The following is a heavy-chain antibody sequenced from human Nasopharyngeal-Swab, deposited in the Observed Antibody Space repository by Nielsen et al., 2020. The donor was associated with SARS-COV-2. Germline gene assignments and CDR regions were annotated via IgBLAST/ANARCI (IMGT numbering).Heavy chain of an antibody. V-gene: IGHV3-53*01. CDR1: GFSVSYNY. CDR2: IYSRGET. J-gene: IGHJ4*02. CDR3: ARGESGFDPLDC. Sequence: GESLKISCEVSGFSVSYNYMSWVRQAPGKGLEWVAVIYSRGETHYTDSVKGRFIMSRDKSKNTLYLQMNRLRAEDTAVYYCARGESGFDPLDCWGQGTLVTVSS. D-gene: IGHD3-3*01.